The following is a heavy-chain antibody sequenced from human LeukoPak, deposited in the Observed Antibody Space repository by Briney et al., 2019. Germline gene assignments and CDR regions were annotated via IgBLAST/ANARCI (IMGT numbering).Heavy chain of an antibody. V-gene: IGHV3-48*03. J-gene: IGHJ6*03. CDR3: ARVVGGSGSYYKYYYYMDV. CDR1: GFRFSNYE. Sequence: GGPLRLSCAASGFRFSNYEMNWVRQAPGKGLEWVSYISSSGSTIHYADSVKGRFTISRDNAKNSLYLQMNSLRAEDTAVYYCARVVGGSGSYYKYYYYMDVWGKGTTVTVSS. CDR2: ISSSGSTI. D-gene: IGHD3-10*01.